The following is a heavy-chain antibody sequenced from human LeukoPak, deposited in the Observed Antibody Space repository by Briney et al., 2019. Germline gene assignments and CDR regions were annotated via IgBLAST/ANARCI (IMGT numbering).Heavy chain of an antibody. J-gene: IGHJ4*02. D-gene: IGHD6-19*01. CDR1: GFTFSSYE. CDR3: ARDMGKAVAGGNFDY. V-gene: IGHV3-48*03. CDR2: ISSSGSTI. Sequence: GGSLRLSCAASGFTFSSYEMNWVRQAPGKGLEWVSYISSSGSTIYYADSVKGRFTISRDNAKNSLYLQMNSLRAEDTAVYYCARDMGKAVAGGNFDYWGQGTLVTVSS.